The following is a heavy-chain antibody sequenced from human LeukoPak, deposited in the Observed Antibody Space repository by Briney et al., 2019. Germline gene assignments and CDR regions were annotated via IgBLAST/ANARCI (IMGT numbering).Heavy chain of an antibody. CDR2: ISAYNGNT. Sequence: GASVKVSCKASGYTFTSSAISWVRQAPGQGLEWMGWISAYNGNTNYAQKFQGRVTMTEDTSTDTAYMELSSLRSEDTAVYYCATRSVSSGVRGYDILTGYYKTDPSVNYFDYWGQGTLVTVSS. V-gene: IGHV1-18*01. CDR1: GYTFTSSA. J-gene: IGHJ4*02. D-gene: IGHD3-9*01. CDR3: ATRSVSSGVRGYDILTGYYKTDPSVNYFDY.